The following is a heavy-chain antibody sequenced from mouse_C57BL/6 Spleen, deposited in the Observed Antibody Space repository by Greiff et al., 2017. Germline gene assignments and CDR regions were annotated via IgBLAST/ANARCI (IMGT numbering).Heavy chain of an antibody. CDR1: GYTFTSYW. J-gene: IGHJ3*01. CDR2: IDPSDSET. Sequence: QVQLQQPGAELVRPGSSVKLSCKASGYTFTSYWMHWVKQRPIQGLEWIGNIDPSDSETHYNQKFKDKATLTVDKSSSTAYMQLSSLTSEDSAVYSCARAYYGYDGLRFAYWGQGTLVTVSA. CDR3: ARAYYGYDGLRFAY. D-gene: IGHD2-9*01. V-gene: IGHV1-52*01.